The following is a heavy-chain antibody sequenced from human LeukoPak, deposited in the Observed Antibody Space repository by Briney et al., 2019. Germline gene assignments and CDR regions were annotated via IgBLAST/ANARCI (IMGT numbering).Heavy chain of an antibody. CDR3: AGGSSGYLDY. V-gene: IGHV4-4*02. J-gene: IGHJ4*02. CDR1: GGSISSSNW. CDR2: IYHSEST. Sequence: SETLSLTCAVSGGSISSSNWWSWVRQPPGKGMEWIGYIYHSESTYYNPSLKSRVTISMDRSKNQFSLKLSSVTAADTAVYYCAGGSSGYLDYWGQGTLVTVSS. D-gene: IGHD3-22*01.